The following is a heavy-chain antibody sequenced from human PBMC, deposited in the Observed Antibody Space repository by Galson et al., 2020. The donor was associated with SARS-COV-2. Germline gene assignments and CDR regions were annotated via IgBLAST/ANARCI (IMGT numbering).Heavy chain of an antibody. CDR1: GGSISSGGYY. CDR3: ARAPRITIFGVVSAFDI. D-gene: IGHD3-3*01. V-gene: IGHV4-31*01. J-gene: IGHJ3*02. CDR2: IYYSGST. Sequence: SETLSLPCTVSGGSISSGGYYWSWIRQHPGKGLEWIGYIYYSGSTYYNPSLKSLVTISVDTSKNQFSLKLSSVTAADTAVYYCARAPRITIFGVVSAFDIWGQGTMVTVSS.